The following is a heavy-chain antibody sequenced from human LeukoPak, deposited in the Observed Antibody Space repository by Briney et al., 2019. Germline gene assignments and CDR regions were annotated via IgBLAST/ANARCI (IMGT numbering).Heavy chain of an antibody. Sequence: KTGGSLRLSCAASGFTFSDYYMSWIRQAPGKGLEWVSYISSSGSTIYYADSVKGRFTISRDNAKNSLYLQMNSLRAEDTAVYYCASSLNYYDSSGYYHDYWGQGTLVTVSS. J-gene: IGHJ4*02. D-gene: IGHD3-22*01. CDR1: GFTFSDYY. CDR3: ASSLNYYDSSGYYHDY. V-gene: IGHV3-11*01. CDR2: ISSSGSTI.